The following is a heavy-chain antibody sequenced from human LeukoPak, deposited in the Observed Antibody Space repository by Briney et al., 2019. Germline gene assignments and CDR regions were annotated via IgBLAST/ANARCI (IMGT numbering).Heavy chain of an antibody. J-gene: IGHJ4*02. D-gene: IGHD3-22*01. CDR2: IRSDGSST. V-gene: IGHV3-74*01. CDR1: GFTFSSYG. Sequence: GGSLRLSCAASGFTFSSYGMHWVRQAPGKGLVWVSRIRSDGSSTVYADSVKGRFTISRDNAQNTLYLQMNNLRAEDTAVYFCTRTYYYDSIDYFDYWGQGALVTVSS. CDR3: TRTYYYDSIDYFDY.